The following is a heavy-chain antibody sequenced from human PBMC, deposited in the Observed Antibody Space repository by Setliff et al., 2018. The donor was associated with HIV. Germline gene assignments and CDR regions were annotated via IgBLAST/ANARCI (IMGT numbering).Heavy chain of an antibody. J-gene: IGHJ4*02. Sequence: PSETLSLTCAASGDSVSGYYWSWIRQPAGRGLEWIGRVHNSAGSNYNPSLKSRVTISVDASERHFSLRMTSTTAADTAIYYCARGVPLLPPNFWGQGTLVTVSS. CDR1: GDSVSGYY. CDR3: ARGVPLLPPNF. CDR2: VHNSAGS. D-gene: IGHD2-15*01. V-gene: IGHV4-59*10.